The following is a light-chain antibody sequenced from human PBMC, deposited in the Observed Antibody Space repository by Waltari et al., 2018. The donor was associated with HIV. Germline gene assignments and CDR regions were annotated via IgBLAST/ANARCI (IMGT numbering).Light chain of an antibody. V-gene: IGKV4-1*01. Sequence: DIVMTQSPDSLAVSLGERATINCKSSQSVLYSSNNKNYSAWYQQKPGQPPTLLIYWASSRESGVPDRFSGGGSGTDFTLTISSLQAEDVAVYYCQQYYSAPPTFGGGTKVEI. CDR3: QQYYSAPPT. J-gene: IGKJ4*01. CDR1: QSVLYSSNNKNY. CDR2: WAS.